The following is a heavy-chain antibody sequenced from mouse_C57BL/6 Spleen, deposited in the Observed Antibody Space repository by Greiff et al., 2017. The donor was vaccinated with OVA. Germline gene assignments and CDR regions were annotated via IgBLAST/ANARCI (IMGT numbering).Heavy chain of an antibody. CDR1: GYSITSGYY. V-gene: IGHV3-6*01. Sequence: EVKLQESGPGLVKPSQSLSLTCSVTGYSITSGYYWNWIRQFHGNKLEWMGYISYDGSNNYNPSLKNRITITRDTSKNQFFLKLNSVTTEDTATYYCARELTYFDYWGQGTTLTVSS. CDR2: ISYDGSN. CDR3: ARELTYFDY. D-gene: IGHD1-3*01. J-gene: IGHJ2*01.